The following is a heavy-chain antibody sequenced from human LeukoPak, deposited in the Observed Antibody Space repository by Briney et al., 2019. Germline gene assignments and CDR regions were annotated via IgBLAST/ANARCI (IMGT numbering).Heavy chain of an antibody. CDR1: GGSISSYY. CDR2: MYYSGTI. Sequence: SETLSLTCTVSGGSISSYYWSWIRQPPGKGLEWIGYMYYSGTINYNPSLKSRVTISVDTSKNQFSLKLNSVTAADTAVYYCARQGGSYYTPFDSWGQGTLVTVSS. D-gene: IGHD1-26*01. J-gene: IGHJ4*02. V-gene: IGHV4-59*08. CDR3: ARQGGSYYTPFDS.